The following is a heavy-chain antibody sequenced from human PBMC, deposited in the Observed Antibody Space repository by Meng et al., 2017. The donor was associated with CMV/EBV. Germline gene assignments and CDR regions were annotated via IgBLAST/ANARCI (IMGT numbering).Heavy chain of an antibody. D-gene: IGHD6-6*01. V-gene: IGHV4-31*11. Sequence: SETLSLTCDVSGGSNSSGGYYWSWIRQHPGKGLEWIGYIYYSGSTYYNPSLKSRVTILVDTSKNQFSLKLNSVTAADTAVNYCARAARPTSANKYGCFDYWGQGTLVTVSS. CDR3: ARAARPTSANKYGCFDY. J-gene: IGHJ4*02. CDR2: IYYSGST. CDR1: GGSNSSGGYY.